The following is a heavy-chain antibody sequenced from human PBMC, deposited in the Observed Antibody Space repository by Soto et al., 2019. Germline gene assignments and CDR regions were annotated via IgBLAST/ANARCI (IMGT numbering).Heavy chain of an antibody. CDR3: ATWGAPYGFYGMDV. J-gene: IGHJ6*02. Sequence: QVQLQESGPGLVKPSQTLSLTCTVSGGSISSGGYYWSWIRQHPGKGLEWIGYIYYSGSTYYNPSLTSRGTIAVHTSKNQFSLKLRSVTAADTAVYYCATWGAPYGFYGMDVWGQGTTVTVSS. CDR1: GGSISSGGYY. D-gene: IGHD3-10*01. CDR2: IYYSGST. V-gene: IGHV4-31*03.